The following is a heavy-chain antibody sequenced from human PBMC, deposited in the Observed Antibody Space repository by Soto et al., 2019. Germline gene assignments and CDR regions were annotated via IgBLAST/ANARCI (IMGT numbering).Heavy chain of an antibody. CDR3: ARDILYGEAGDWFDP. CDR1: GGSFSDYY. Sequence: PSETLSLTCAVYGGSFSDYYWNWIRQPPGKGLEWIGEINHSGSTNYNPSLRSRVTISVDTSKNQFSLKLSSVTAADTAVYYCARDILYGEAGDWFDPWGHGTLVTVSS. CDR2: INHSGST. D-gene: IGHD3-9*01. J-gene: IGHJ5*02. V-gene: IGHV4-34*01.